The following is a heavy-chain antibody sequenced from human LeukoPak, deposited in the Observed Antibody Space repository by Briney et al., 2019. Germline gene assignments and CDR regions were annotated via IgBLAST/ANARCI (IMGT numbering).Heavy chain of an antibody. J-gene: IGHJ4*02. D-gene: IGHD6-13*01. CDR3: AKSHSLSWDFDS. Sequence: GGSLRLSCAASGFTFSTYAMTWVRQAPGKGLEWVSAISKSGDNTYYADSVKGRFTISRDNSKDTLYLQLNSLRAEDTAVYYCAKSHSLSWDFDSWAQGTLVTVSS. CDR1: GFTFSTYA. CDR2: ISKSGDNT. V-gene: IGHV3-23*01.